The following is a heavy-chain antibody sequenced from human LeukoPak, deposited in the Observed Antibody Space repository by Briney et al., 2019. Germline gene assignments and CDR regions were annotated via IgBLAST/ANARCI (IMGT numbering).Heavy chain of an antibody. CDR1: GFTFSSFW. V-gene: IGHV3-74*01. Sequence: GGSLRLSCAASGFTFSSFWVHWVRQAPGKGLVWISRINSDGSSTNYADSVKGRFTISRDNAKNTLYLQMNSLRAEDTAVYYCARDLGYYRADYWGQGTLVTVSS. CDR3: ARDLGYYRADY. D-gene: IGHD1-26*01. J-gene: IGHJ4*02. CDR2: INSDGSST.